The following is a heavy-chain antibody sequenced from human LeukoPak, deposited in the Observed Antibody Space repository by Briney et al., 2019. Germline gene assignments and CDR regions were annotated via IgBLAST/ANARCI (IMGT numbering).Heavy chain of an antibody. J-gene: IGHJ5*02. CDR1: GYTFINYA. CDR2: INAANGNT. CDR3: ARYSDDPWFDP. Sequence: ASVKVSCKASGYTFINYAIHWFRQAPGQRLEWMGWINAANGNTKYSQKFQGRVTITRDTSASTAYMELSSLRFEDTSVYYCARYSDDPWFDPWGQGTLVTVSS. V-gene: IGHV1-3*01. D-gene: IGHD4-17*01.